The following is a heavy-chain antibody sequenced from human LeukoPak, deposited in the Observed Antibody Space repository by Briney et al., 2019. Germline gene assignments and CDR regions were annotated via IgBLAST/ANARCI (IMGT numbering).Heavy chain of an antibody. Sequence: PGGSLRLSCATSGFSSTDYPMNWDRHAPGKGLEWISNIRTNAEGAKYAYYADSVKGRVTISRDDGKNTLYLHMNSLRDDDTVVYYCATDLRYAFDYWGQGILVTVSS. V-gene: IGHV3-48*02. CDR1: GFSSTDYP. J-gene: IGHJ4*02. D-gene: IGHD3-9*01. CDR3: ATDLRYAFDY. CDR2: IRTNAEGAKYA.